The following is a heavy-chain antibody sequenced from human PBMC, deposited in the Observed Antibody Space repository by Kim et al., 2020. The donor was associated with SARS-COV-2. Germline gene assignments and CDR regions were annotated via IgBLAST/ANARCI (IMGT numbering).Heavy chain of an antibody. V-gene: IGHV3-33*01. CDR3: AREVVGAFDGMDV. Sequence: YADSVKGRFTISRVNSNNTLYLQMDDLRAEDKAVYYCAREVVGAFDGMDVWGQGTTVTVSS. D-gene: IGHD2-15*01. J-gene: IGHJ6*02.